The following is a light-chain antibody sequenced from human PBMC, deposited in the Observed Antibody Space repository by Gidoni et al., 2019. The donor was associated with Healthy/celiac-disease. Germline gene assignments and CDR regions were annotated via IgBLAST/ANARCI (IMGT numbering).Light chain of an antibody. CDR1: QSVSSY. Sequence: DIVLTQSPATLSLSPGERATLSCRASQSVSSYLAWYQQKPGQAPRLLIYEASNRATGIPARFSVSGSGTDFTLTISSLEPEDFAVYYCQQRRNWPPLTFGGGTKVEIK. V-gene: IGKV3-11*01. CDR2: EAS. CDR3: QQRRNWPPLT. J-gene: IGKJ4*01.